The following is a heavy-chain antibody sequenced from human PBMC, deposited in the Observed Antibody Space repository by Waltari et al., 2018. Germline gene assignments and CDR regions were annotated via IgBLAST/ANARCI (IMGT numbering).Heavy chain of an antibody. D-gene: IGHD2-2*01. CDR2: ISSSGSTI. CDR3: AREYAHYGMDV. Sequence: EVQLVESGGGLVQPGGSLRLSCEASGFTFRSYEMNWVRQAPGKGLEWVSYISSSGSTIYYADSVKGRFTISRDNAKNSLYLQMSSLRAEDTAVYYCAREYAHYGMDVWGQGTTVTVSS. CDR1: GFTFRSYE. J-gene: IGHJ6*02. V-gene: IGHV3-48*03.